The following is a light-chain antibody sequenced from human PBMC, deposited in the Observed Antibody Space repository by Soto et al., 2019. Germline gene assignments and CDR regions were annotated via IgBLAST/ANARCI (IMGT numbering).Light chain of an antibody. J-gene: IGKJ1*01. CDR3: QQYNSYPWT. V-gene: IGKV3-20*01. CDR2: GAS. Sequence: EIVLTQSPGTLSLSPGERATLSCRASPSVGATNLAWYQQKRGQAPRLLIYGASSRATGIPDRFSGSGSGPDFTLTISRLEPEDFATYYCQQYNSYPWTFGQGTKVEIK. CDR1: PSVGATN.